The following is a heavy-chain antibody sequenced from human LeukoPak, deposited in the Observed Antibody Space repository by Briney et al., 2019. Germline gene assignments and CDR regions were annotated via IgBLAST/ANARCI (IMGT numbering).Heavy chain of an antibody. Sequence: ASVKVSCKASGYTFTGYYMHWVRQAPGQGLEWMGCVNPNSGDTNYAQKFQGSVTMTRDTSISTVYMELSRLRSDDTAVYSVSRAGVCYWWFDSWGQGTLVTVSS. CDR1: GYTFTGYY. CDR2: VNPNSGDT. V-gene: IGHV1-2*02. CDR3: SRAGVCYWWFDS. J-gene: IGHJ5*01. D-gene: IGHD2-8*01.